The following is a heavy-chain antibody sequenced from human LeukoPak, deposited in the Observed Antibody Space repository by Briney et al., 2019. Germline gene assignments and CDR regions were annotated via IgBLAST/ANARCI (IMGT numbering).Heavy chain of an antibody. CDR1: GFTFSSYA. J-gene: IGHJ4*02. CDR2: ISGSGGST. CDR3: AKDQVLRYFDRLFY. D-gene: IGHD3-9*01. V-gene: IGHV3-23*01. Sequence: GGSLSLSCAASGFTFSSYAMSWVRQAPGKGLEWVSAISGSGGSTYYADSVKGRFTISRDNSKNTLYLQMNSLRAEDTAVYYCAKDQVLRYFDRLFYWGQGTLVTVSS.